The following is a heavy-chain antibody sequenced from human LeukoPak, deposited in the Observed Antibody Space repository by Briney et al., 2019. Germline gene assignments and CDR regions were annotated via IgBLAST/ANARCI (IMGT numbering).Heavy chain of an antibody. CDR1: GFTFSAYW. CDR2: INTDGSSP. Sequence: PGGSLRLSCAASGFTFSAYWMHWVRQAPGKGLVWVSRINTDGSSPTYAASVKGRFTISRDNAKNSLYLQMNSLRAEDTAVYYCARARTTYSSGWYGRVFDYWGQGTLVTVSS. D-gene: IGHD6-19*01. J-gene: IGHJ4*02. CDR3: ARARTTYSSGWYGRVFDY. V-gene: IGHV3-74*01.